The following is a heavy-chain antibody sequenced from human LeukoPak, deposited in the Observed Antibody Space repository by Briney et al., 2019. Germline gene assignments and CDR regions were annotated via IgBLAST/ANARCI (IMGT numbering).Heavy chain of an antibody. V-gene: IGHV3-11*01. J-gene: IGHJ6*02. CDR1: GFTFSGHY. CDR3: ARGHYGLDV. CDR2: IDLSSSTI. Sequence: GGSLRLSCTASGFTFSGHYASWIRQTPDKGLEWISYIDLSSSTIYYADSVKGRFTISRDNARNSVYLQMNSLRAEDTAVYYCARGHYGLDVWGQGTTVTVSS.